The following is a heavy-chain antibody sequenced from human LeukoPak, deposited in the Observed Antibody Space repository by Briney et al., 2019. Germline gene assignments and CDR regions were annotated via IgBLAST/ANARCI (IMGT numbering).Heavy chain of an antibody. CDR3: AKSVAGTGDPVDY. CDR2: ISGRGYST. J-gene: IGHJ4*02. CDR1: GFTFSNYA. V-gene: IGHV3-23*01. D-gene: IGHD6-19*01. Sequence: GGSLRLSCAASGFTFSNYAMNWVRRAPGKGLEWVSNISGRGYSTYYAYSVKGRFTISRDNSKNTLYLQMNSLRAEDTGVYYCAKSVAGTGDPVDYWGQGTLVIVSA.